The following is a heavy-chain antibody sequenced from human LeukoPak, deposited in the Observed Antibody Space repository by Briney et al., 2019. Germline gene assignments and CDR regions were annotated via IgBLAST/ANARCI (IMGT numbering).Heavy chain of an antibody. Sequence: GGSLRLSCVASGFTFSSYEMNWVRQAPGKGLEWVSSINGGGGSTYYADSVKGRFTISRDNSKNTLYLQMNSLRAEDTAVYYCAKPAKTDYADYWGQGTLVTVSS. D-gene: IGHD1-14*01. V-gene: IGHV3-23*01. CDR3: AKPAKTDYADY. CDR2: INGGGGST. CDR1: GFTFSSYE. J-gene: IGHJ4*02.